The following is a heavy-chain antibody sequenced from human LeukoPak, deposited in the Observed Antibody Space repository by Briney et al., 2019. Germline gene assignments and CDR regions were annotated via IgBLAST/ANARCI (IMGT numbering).Heavy chain of an antibody. D-gene: IGHD3-22*01. J-gene: IGHJ4*02. CDR3: ARDYYYDSSGYPGY. CDR2: ISSSDSTI. Sequence: GSLRLSCAASGFTFSDYYMSWIRQAPGKGLEWVSYISSSDSTIYYADSVKGRFTISRDNAKNSLYLQMNSLRAEDTAVYYCARDYYYDSSGYPGYWGQGTLVTVSS. CDR1: GFTFSDYY. V-gene: IGHV3-11*04.